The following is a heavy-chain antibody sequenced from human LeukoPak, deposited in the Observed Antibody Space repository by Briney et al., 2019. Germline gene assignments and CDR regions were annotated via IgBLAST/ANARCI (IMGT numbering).Heavy chain of an antibody. CDR3: AREGGGYYDRSGYYYSY. CDR1: GLTFSSYA. D-gene: IGHD3-22*01. CDR2: ISSSGGST. J-gene: IGHJ4*02. Sequence: GGSLRLSCAASGLTFSSYAMHWARQAPGKGLEYVSAISSSGGSTYYPNSVKGRFTISRDNSKNTLYLQMGSLRAEDMAVYYCAREGGGYYDRSGYYYSYWGQGTLVTVSS. V-gene: IGHV3-64*01.